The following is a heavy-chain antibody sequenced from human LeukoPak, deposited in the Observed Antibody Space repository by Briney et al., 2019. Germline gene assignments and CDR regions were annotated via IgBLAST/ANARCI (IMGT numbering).Heavy chain of an antibody. V-gene: IGHV2-5*01. CDR1: GFSLSTSGVG. D-gene: IGHD3-10*01. CDR3: ARWTMVRGDDQYYMDV. J-gene: IGHJ6*03. Sequence: SGPTLVKPTQTLTLTCTFSGFSLSTSGVGVGWIRQPPGKALEWLTLIYWNDVKRYSPSLKSRLTITKDTSKNQVVVTMTNMDPVDTATYYCARWTMVRGDDQYYMDVWGKGTTVTISS. CDR2: IYWNDVK.